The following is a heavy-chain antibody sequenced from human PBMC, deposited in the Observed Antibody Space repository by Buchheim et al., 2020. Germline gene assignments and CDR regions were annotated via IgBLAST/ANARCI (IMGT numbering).Heavy chain of an antibody. CDR1: NGSISSDDFY. D-gene: IGHD6-6*01. V-gene: IGHV4-31*03. Sequence: QVQLQESGPGLVKPSQTLSLTCTVSNGSISSDDFYWSWIRQHPGKGLEWIGYIYHSGTTYYNPSPRSRLDISMDTSKNQSSLNLDSVTAADTAIYYCATRPSDLSYWYFDLWGRGTL. CDR2: IYHSGTT. J-gene: IGHJ2*01. CDR3: ATRPSDLSYWYFDL.